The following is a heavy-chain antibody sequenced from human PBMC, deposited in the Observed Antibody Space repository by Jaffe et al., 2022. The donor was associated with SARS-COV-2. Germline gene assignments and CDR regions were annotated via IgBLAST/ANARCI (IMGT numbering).Heavy chain of an antibody. CDR3: ARVAYSHYYYGMDV. CDR2: IWYDGSNK. J-gene: IGHJ6*02. Sequence: QVQLVESGGGVVQPGRSLRLSCAASGFTFSSYGMHWVRQAPGKGLEWVAVIWYDGSNKYYADSVKGRFTISRDNSKNTLYLQMNSLRAEDTAVYYCARVAYSHYYYGMDVWGQGTTVTVSS. V-gene: IGHV3-33*01. CDR1: GFTFSSYG. D-gene: IGHD2-21*01.